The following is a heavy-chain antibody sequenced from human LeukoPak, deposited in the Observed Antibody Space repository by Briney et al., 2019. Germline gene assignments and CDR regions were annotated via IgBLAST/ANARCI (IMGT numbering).Heavy chain of an antibody. Sequence: SETLSLTCTVSGGSISSSSYYWGWIRQPPGKGLEWIGSIYYSGSTYYNPSLKSRVTISVDTSKNQFSLKLSSVTAADTAVYYCARGPSLIYGDYVYRFDPWGQGTLVTVSS. J-gene: IGHJ5*02. V-gene: IGHV4-39*07. CDR1: GGSISSSSYY. CDR3: ARGPSLIYGDYVYRFDP. D-gene: IGHD4-17*01. CDR2: IYYSGST.